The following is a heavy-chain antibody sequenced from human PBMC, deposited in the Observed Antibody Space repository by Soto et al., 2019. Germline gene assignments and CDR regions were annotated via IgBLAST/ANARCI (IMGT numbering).Heavy chain of an antibody. Sequence: QVQLQESGPGLVKPSQTLSLTCTVSGGSISTVNYWWSWIRQSPDMGLEWIGHIYNGGSTYNNPSLERXXTXSXXPAKNQLSRTLSSVSAADTAVYYCARGPSGDKVDSWGQGTLVTVSS. CDR3: ARGPSGDKVDS. D-gene: IGHD7-27*01. CDR2: IYNGGST. V-gene: IGHV4-30-4*01. J-gene: IGHJ4*02. CDR1: GGSISTVNYW.